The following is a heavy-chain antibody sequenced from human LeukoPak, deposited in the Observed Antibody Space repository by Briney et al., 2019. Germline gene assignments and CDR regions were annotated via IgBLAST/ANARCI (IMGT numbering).Heavy chain of an antibody. D-gene: IGHD4-17*01. Sequence: PSETLSHTCTVSGGSISSGGYYWSWIRQHPGKGLEWIGYIYYSGRTYYNPPLKSRVTISVDTSKNQFSLNLSSLTAADTAVYYCARAMRVYDATVTATSGFDPWGRGTLVTVSS. J-gene: IGHJ5*02. CDR2: IYYSGRT. CDR3: ARAMRVYDATVTATSGFDP. CDR1: GGSISSGGYY. V-gene: IGHV4-31*03.